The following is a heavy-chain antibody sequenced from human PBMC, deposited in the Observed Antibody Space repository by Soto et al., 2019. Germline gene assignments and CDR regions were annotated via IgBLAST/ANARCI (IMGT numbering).Heavy chain of an antibody. CDR2: ISYDGSNK. Sequence: GGSLRLSCAASGFTFSSYGMHWVRQAPGKGLEWVAVISYDGSNKYYADSVKGRFTISRDNSKNTLYLQMNSLRAEDTAVYYCAKDWTPEVLGATRYFDYWGQGTLVTVSS. V-gene: IGHV3-30*18. D-gene: IGHD1-26*01. CDR1: GFTFSSYG. J-gene: IGHJ4*02. CDR3: AKDWTPEVLGATRYFDY.